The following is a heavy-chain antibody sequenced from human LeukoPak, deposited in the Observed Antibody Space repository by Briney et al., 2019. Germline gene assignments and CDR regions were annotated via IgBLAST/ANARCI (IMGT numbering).Heavy chain of an antibody. D-gene: IGHD2/OR15-2a*01. CDR1: GGSISSGGYY. CDR3: ARDRHYSDTTAYSLHY. Sequence: SQTLSLTCTVSGGSISSGGYYWSWIRQPAGKGLEWIGRIYTSGSTNYNPSLKSRVTMSVDTSKNQFSLKLSSVTAADTAVYYCARDRHYSDTTAYSLHYWGQGILVTVSS. V-gene: IGHV4-61*02. J-gene: IGHJ4*02. CDR2: IYTSGST.